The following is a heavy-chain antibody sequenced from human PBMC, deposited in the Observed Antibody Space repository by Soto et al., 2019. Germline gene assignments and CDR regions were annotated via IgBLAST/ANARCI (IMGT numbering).Heavy chain of an antibody. D-gene: IGHD2-2*01. J-gene: IGHJ6*02. Sequence: SETLSLTCTVSGGSISSYYWSWIRQPPGKGLEWIGYIYYSGSTNYNPSLKSRVTISVDTSKNQFSLKLSSVTAADTAVYYCAGVVPAADYGMDVWGQGTTVTVSS. CDR2: IYYSGST. CDR3: AGVVPAADYGMDV. CDR1: GGSISSYY. V-gene: IGHV4-59*01.